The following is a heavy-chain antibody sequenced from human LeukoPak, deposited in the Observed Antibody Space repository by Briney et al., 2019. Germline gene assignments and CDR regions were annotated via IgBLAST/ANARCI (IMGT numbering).Heavy chain of an antibody. CDR1: GFTFNSYA. Sequence: GGSLRLSCAASGFTFNSYAMSWVRQAPGKGLEWVSAISGSGGSTYYADSVKGRFTISRDNSKNTLYLQMNSLRAEDTAVYYCAKDQGHSSSWYDYWGQGTLVTVSS. J-gene: IGHJ4*02. D-gene: IGHD6-13*01. CDR2: ISGSGGST. CDR3: AKDQGHSSSWYDY. V-gene: IGHV3-23*01.